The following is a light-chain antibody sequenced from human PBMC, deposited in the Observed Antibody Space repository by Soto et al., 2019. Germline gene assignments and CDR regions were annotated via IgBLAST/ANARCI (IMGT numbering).Light chain of an antibody. J-gene: IGLJ2*01. CDR2: GNN. CDR1: SSNIGAGYD. Sequence: QPVLTQPPSVSGAPGQRVSISCTGSSSNIGAGYDVHWYHQLPGTAPKLLLYGNNNRPSGVPDRFSGSKSGTSASLVITGLQAEDEADYYCQSFDTRLNSVVFGGGTKVTVL. CDR3: QSFDTRLNSVV. V-gene: IGLV1-40*01.